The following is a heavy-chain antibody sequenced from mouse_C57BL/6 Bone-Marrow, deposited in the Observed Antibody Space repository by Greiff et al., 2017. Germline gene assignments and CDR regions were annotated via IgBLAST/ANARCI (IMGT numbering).Heavy chain of an antibody. CDR3: TTEGYYVSSKYYYAMDY. J-gene: IGHJ4*01. CDR1: GFNIKDYY. CDR2: IDPEDGDT. Sequence: EVQLQQSGAELVRPGASVKLSCTASGFNIKDYYMHWVKQRPEQGLEWIGRIDPEDGDTEYAPKFQGKATMTADTSSNKAYLQLSRLTSEDTAVYYGTTEGYYVSSKYYYAMDYWGQGTSVTVSS. V-gene: IGHV14-1*01. D-gene: IGHD1-1*01.